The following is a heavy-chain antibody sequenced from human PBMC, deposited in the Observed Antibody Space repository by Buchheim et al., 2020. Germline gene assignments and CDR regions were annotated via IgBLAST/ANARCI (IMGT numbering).Heavy chain of an antibody. D-gene: IGHD3-22*01. Sequence: EVQVLESGGGLVQPGGSLRLSCAASGFTFSSYAMSWVRQAPGKGLEWVSAISGSGGSTYYADFVKGRFTISRDTSKNTLYLQMNSLRAEDTAVYYCAKVVVIISSSVGYFDYWGQGTL. CDR1: GFTFSSYA. CDR2: ISGSGGST. V-gene: IGHV3-23*01. J-gene: IGHJ4*02. CDR3: AKVVVIISSSVGYFDY.